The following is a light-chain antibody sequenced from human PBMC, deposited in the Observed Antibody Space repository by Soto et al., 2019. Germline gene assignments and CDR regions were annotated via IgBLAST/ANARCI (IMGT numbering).Light chain of an antibody. J-gene: IGKJ1*01. CDR3: QRSNRTRT. CDR1: QSISSY. V-gene: IGKV1-39*01. Sequence: DIQLTQSPSSLSSSVGDRVTITCRASQSISSYLNCYQKQPEKATKVMIYASSRFTGILARLFSSSGGRTDILLTISSLQPEVVASYCCQRSNRTRTFGQGTKVDIK. CDR2: ASS.